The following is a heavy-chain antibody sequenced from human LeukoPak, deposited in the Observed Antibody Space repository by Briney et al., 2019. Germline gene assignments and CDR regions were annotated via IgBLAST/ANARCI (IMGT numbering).Heavy chain of an antibody. V-gene: IGHV6-1*01. D-gene: IGHD3-10*01. CDR2: TYYRSKWYN. CDR1: GDSVSSNSAA. J-gene: IGHJ4*02. Sequence: SQTLSLTCAISGDSVSSNSAAWNWIRQSPSRGLEWLGRTYYRSKWYNDYAASVKSRISIHPDTSKNQFSLQLTSMTPEDTAVYYCTTGTGVFEYWGQGTLVTVSS. CDR3: TTGTGVFEY.